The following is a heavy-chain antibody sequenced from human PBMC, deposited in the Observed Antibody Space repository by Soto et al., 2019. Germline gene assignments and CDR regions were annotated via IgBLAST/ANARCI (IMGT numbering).Heavy chain of an antibody. CDR3: AKSPGAAAYPLYYFDY. J-gene: IGHJ4*02. CDR1: GFTFSSYG. Sequence: QVQLVESGGGVVQPGRSLRLSCAASGFTFSSYGMHWVRQAPGKGLEWVAVISYDGSNKYYADSVKGRFTISRDNSKNTLYLQMNSLRAEDTAMYYCAKSPGAAAYPLYYFDYWGQGTLVTVSS. CDR2: ISYDGSNK. D-gene: IGHD2-2*01. V-gene: IGHV3-30*18.